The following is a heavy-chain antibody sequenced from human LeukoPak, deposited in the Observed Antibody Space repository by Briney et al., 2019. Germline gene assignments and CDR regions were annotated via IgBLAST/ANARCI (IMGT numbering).Heavy chain of an antibody. CDR3: AKARIIGVGWAQFDS. D-gene: IGHD2-21*01. CDR1: GFTFSSHS. Sequence: PGGSLRLSCAASGFTFSSHSMNWVRQAPGKGLEWVSYISSSSSTIYYADSVKGRFTISRDNAKNSLYLQMNSLRAEDTAIYYCAKARIIGVGWAQFDSWGQGSLVTVSS. CDR2: ISSSSSTI. V-gene: IGHV3-48*01. J-gene: IGHJ4*02.